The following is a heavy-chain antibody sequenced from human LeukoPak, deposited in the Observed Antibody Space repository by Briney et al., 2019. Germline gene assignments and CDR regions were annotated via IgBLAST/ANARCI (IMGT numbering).Heavy chain of an antibody. CDR2: ISWNSGSI. V-gene: IGHV3-9*01. D-gene: IGHD2-15*01. CDR3: ARGDCSGGSCYLDY. CDR1: GFTFDDYA. J-gene: IGHJ4*02. Sequence: GRSLRLSCAASGFTFDDYAMHWVRQAPGKGLEWVSGISWNSGSIGYADSVKGRFTISRDNSKNTLYLQMNSLRAEDTAVYYCARGDCSGGSCYLDYWGQGTLVTVSS.